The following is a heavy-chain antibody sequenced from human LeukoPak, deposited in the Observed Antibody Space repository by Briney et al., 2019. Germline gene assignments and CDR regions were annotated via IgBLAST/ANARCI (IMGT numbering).Heavy chain of an antibody. CDR2: INSDGSST. D-gene: IGHD6-13*01. CDR1: GFTFSSYW. CDR3: ARETAAGIHFDY. Sequence: GGSLRLSCAASGFTFSSYWMHWVRQAPGKGLVWVSRINSDGSSTSYADSVKGRFTVSRDNAKNTLYLQMNSLRVEDTAVYYCARETAAGIHFDYWGQGTLVTVSS. V-gene: IGHV3-74*01. J-gene: IGHJ4*02.